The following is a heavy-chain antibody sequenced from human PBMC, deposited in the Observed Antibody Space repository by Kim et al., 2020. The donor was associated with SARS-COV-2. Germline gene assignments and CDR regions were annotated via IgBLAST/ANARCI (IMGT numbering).Heavy chain of an antibody. J-gene: IGHJ3*02. CDR3: TTSPQEWELTVEAFDI. CDR1: GFTFSNAW. V-gene: IGHV3-15*01. Sequence: GGSLRLSCAASGFTFSNAWMSWVRQAPGKGLEWVGRIKSKTDGGTTYYAAPVKGRFTISRDDSKNTRYLQMNSLKTEDTAVYDCTTSPQEWELTVEAFDIWVQGRMVTGSS. D-gene: IGHD1-26*01. CDR2: IKSKTDGGTT.